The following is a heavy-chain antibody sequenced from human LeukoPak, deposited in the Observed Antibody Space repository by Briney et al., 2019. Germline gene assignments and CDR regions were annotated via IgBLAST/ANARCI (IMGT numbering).Heavy chain of an antibody. Sequence: GASVKVSCKASGYTFTSYGISWVRQAPGQGLEWMGWINPNSGGTNYAQKFQGRVTMTRDTSISTAYMELSRLRSDDTAVYYCARGRITGTYSRGGFDPWGQGTLVTVSS. CDR1: GYTFTSYG. J-gene: IGHJ5*02. CDR3: ARGRITGTYSRGGFDP. V-gene: IGHV1-2*02. D-gene: IGHD1-20*01. CDR2: INPNSGGT.